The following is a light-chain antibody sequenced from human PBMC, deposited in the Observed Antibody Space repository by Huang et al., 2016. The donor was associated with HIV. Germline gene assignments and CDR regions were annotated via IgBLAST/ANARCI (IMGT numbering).Light chain of an antibody. V-gene: IGKV1-39*01. CDR3: QQSYGPPRT. J-gene: IGKJ1*01. CDR2: GAS. CDR1: QTIATY. Sequence: DIHMTQSPSSLSASVGDRVIITCRASQTIATYLNWYQQKPGKAPKLLISGASNLQSGVPSMFSGSGSVTDFTLTISSLQPEDFATYYCQQSYGPPRTFGQGTKVEIK.